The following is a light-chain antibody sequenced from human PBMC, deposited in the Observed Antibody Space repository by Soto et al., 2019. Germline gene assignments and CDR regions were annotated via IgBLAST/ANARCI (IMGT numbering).Light chain of an antibody. J-gene: IGKJ1*01. Sequence: TQSPDSLAVSLGARATINCRSSQGVLHNSNSHHFLSWYQQRPGQSPKLLIYWTSLRESGVPERFIGSGSGAEFTLTISSLQSEDVAVYYCQQSFGNFTWTFGQGTKLEIK. CDR3: QQSFGNFTWT. CDR1: QGVLHNSNSHHF. V-gene: IGKV4-1*01. CDR2: WTS.